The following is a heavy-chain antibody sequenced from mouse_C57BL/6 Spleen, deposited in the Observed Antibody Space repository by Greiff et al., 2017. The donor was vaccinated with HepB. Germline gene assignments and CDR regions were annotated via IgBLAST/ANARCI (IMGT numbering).Heavy chain of an antibody. D-gene: IGHD1-1*01. CDR3: ARDRNYGLYYYAMDY. J-gene: IGHJ4*01. Sequence: DVQLVESGGGLVKPGGSLKLSCAASGFTFSSYAMSWVRQTPEKRLEWVATISDGGSYTYYPDNVKGRFTISRDNAKKNLYLQMSHLKSEDTAMYYFARDRNYGLYYYAMDYWGQGTSVTVSS. CDR1: GFTFSSYA. V-gene: IGHV5-4*01. CDR2: ISDGGSYT.